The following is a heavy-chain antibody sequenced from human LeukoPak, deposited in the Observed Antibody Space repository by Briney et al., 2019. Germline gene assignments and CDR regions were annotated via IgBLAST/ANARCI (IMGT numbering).Heavy chain of an antibody. V-gene: IGHV5-51*01. CDR2: IYPGDSDT. Sequence: GESLKISCKGSGYRFTSYWIGWVRQMSGKGLEWMGIIYPGDSDTRYSPSFQGQVTISADKSISTAYLQWSSLKASDTATYYCARQPSEPYPYTMVRGTRGWFDPWGQGTLVTVSS. CDR1: GYRFTSYW. CDR3: ARQPSEPYPYTMVRGTRGWFDP. D-gene: IGHD3-10*01. J-gene: IGHJ5*02.